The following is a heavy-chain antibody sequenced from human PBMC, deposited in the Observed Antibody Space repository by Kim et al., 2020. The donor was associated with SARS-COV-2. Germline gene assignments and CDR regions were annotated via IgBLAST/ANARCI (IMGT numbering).Heavy chain of an antibody. CDR1: GFTFSNAW. Sequence: GGSLRLFCAASGFTFSNAWMSWVRQAPGKGLEWVGRIKSKTDGGTTDYAAPVKGRFTISRDDSKNTLYLQMNSLKTEDTAVYYCTTEHCSSTSCYGDGRDYYYYGMDVWGQGTTVTVSS. D-gene: IGHD2-2*01. J-gene: IGHJ6*02. CDR2: IKSKTDGGTT. CDR3: TTEHCSSTSCYGDGRDYYYYGMDV. V-gene: IGHV3-15*01.